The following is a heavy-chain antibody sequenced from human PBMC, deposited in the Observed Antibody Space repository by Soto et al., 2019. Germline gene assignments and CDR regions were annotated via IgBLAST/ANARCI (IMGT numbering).Heavy chain of an antibody. V-gene: IGHV1-69*01. CDR2: IIPIFGTA. Sequence: EQLVQSGAEVKKPGSSVKVSCKASGGTFSSYAISWVRQAPGQGLEWMGGIIPIFGTANYAQKFQGRVTITADESTSTAYMELSSLRSEDTAVYYCARSANSGSYYSRYYGMDVWGQGTTVTVSS. CDR1: GGTFSSYA. J-gene: IGHJ6*02. D-gene: IGHD1-26*01. CDR3: ARSANSGSYYSRYYGMDV.